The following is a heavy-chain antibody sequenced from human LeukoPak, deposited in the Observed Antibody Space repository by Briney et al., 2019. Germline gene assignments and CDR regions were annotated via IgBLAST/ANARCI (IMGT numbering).Heavy chain of an antibody. V-gene: IGHV3-21*04. CDR3: XXEXXXXIFGXXXXRFDP. J-gene: IGHJ5*02. Sequence: GGSLRLSCAASGFTFSNYNMNWVRQAPGKGLEWVSSIHSSSSYKYYADSVKGRFTISRDNAKNSVYLQMDSLKAEDTAVYYCXXEXXXXIFGXXXXRFDPWGQGTLVTVSS. CDR2: IHSSSSYK. CDR1: GFTFSNYN. D-gene: IGHD3-3*01.